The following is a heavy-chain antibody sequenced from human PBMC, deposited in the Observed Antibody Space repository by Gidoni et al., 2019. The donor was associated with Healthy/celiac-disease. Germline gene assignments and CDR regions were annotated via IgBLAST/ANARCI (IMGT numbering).Heavy chain of an antibody. CDR2: ISSSSSTI. D-gene: IGHD4-4*01. CDR3: AKPFYSNSGY. Sequence: EVQLVESGGGLVQPGGSLRLSCAASGFTFSSYSMNWVRQAPGKGLEWVSYISSSSSTIYYADSVKGRFTISRDNAKNSLYLQMNSLRAEDTAVYYCAKPFYSNSGYWGQGTLVTVSS. CDR1: GFTFSSYS. J-gene: IGHJ4*02. V-gene: IGHV3-48*01.